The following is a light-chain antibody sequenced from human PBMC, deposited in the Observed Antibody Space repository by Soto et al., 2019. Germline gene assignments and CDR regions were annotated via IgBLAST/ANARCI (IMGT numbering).Light chain of an antibody. CDR1: QGIRNY. Sequence: DIQMTQSPASLSASVRDRVTITCRARQGIRNYLAWYQQKPGKVPKLLVYAASTLQSGVPSRFSGSGSGTDFTLTISSLQPEDVATYYCQKYDSAPWTFGQGTKVEIK. CDR2: AAS. CDR3: QKYDSAPWT. J-gene: IGKJ1*01. V-gene: IGKV1-27*01.